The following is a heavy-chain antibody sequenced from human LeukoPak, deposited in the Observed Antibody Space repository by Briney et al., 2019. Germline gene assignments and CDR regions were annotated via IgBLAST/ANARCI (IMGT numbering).Heavy chain of an antibody. CDR1: GVSISSYF. D-gene: IGHD3-10*01. CDR2: IYPSGST. V-gene: IGHV4-4*07. J-gene: IGHJ6*03. CDR3: ARGPYGSGSYYISYYYYYMDV. Sequence: SDTLSLTCSVCGVSISSYFLRWLGQPAGKGLDGVGRIYPSGSTNYNPSLKSRVTMSVDTSKNQFSLKLSSVTAADTAVYYCARGPYGSGSYYISYYYYYMDVWGKGTTVTVSS.